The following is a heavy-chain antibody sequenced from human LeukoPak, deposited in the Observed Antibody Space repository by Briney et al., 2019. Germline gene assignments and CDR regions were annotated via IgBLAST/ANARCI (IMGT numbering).Heavy chain of an antibody. J-gene: IGHJ6*02. Sequence: GGSLRLSCAASGFSFSSYSMNWVRQAPGKGLEWVSSISSSSSDIYYTDSVKGRFTISRDNAKNSLYLQMNSLRAEDTAVYYCARDGYYYNGMDVWGQGSTVTVSS. CDR2: ISSSSSDI. V-gene: IGHV3-21*01. CDR3: ARDGYYYNGMDV. CDR1: GFSFSSYS.